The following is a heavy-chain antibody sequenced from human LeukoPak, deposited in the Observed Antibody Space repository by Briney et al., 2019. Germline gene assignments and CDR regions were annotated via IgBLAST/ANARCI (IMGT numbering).Heavy chain of an antibody. V-gene: IGHV3-30*02. CDR3: AKDRPIYYIDY. Sequence: GGSLTLSCAASGFTFSSCDMTWVRQAPGKGLEWVSFINYNGRNNYYAYSVKGRFTISRDSYKNTLSLQMNILSDEDTAVYCCAKDRPIYYIDYWGQGPLVTVSS. CDR2: INYNGRNN. J-gene: IGHJ4*02. CDR1: GFTFSSCD. D-gene: IGHD3-10*01.